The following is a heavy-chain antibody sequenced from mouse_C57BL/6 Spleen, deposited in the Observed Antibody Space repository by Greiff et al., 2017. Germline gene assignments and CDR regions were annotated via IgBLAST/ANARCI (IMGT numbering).Heavy chain of an antibody. D-gene: IGHD1-1*01. CDR2: IYPGSGST. J-gene: IGHJ2*01. Sequence: VQLQQPGAELVKPGASVKMSCKASGYTFTSYWITWVKQRPGQGLEWIGDIYPGSGSTNYNEKFKSKATLTVDTSSSTAYMQLSSLTSEDSAVYCGARSQDTTVVENYWGQGTTLTVSS. V-gene: IGHV1-55*01. CDR1: GYTFTSYW. CDR3: ARSQDTTVVENY.